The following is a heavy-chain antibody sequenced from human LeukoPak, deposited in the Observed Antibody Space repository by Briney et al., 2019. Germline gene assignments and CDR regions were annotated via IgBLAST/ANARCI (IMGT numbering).Heavy chain of an antibody. J-gene: IGHJ4*02. Sequence: ASVKVSCKASGYTFTGYYMHWVRQAPGQGLEWMGWINPNSGGTNYAQKFQGRVTMTRDTSISTAYMELSRLRSDDTAVYYCARPGGYYYDSSGYYYFDYWGQGTLVTVSS. V-gene: IGHV1-2*02. CDR3: ARPGGYYYDSSGYYYFDY. CDR2: INPNSGGT. D-gene: IGHD3-22*01. CDR1: GYTFTGYY.